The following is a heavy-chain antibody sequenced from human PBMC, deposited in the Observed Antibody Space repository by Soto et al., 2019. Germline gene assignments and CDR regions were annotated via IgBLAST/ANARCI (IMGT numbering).Heavy chain of an antibody. J-gene: IGHJ6*02. Sequence: GGSLRLSCAASGFTFSSYAMSWVRQAPGKGLEWVSAISGSGGSTYYADSVKGRFTISRDNSKNTLYLQMNSLRAEDTAVYYCAKKQWLGNYYYYYGMDVWGQGTTVTVSS. D-gene: IGHD6-19*01. CDR1: GFTFSSYA. CDR2: ISGSGGST. CDR3: AKKQWLGNYYYYYGMDV. V-gene: IGHV3-23*01.